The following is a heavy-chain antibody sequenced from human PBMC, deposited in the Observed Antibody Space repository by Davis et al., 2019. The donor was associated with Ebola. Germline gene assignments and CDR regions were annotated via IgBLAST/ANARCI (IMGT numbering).Heavy chain of an antibody. D-gene: IGHD1-14*01. J-gene: IGHJ4*02. CDR1: KYTFTNYF. Sequence: ASVKVSCKTSKYTFTNYFIHWLRQAPGQGLEWMGIINPSGGSTSYAQKFQGRVTMTRDTSASTAYMELSRLRSDDTAVYYCARGRYMDYWGQGTLVTVSS. V-gene: IGHV1-46*01. CDR2: INPSGGST. CDR3: ARGRYMDY.